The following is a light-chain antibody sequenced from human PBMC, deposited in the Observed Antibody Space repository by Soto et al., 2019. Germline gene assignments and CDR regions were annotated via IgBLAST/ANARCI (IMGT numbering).Light chain of an antibody. V-gene: IGLV2-23*01. J-gene: IGLJ3*02. Sequence: QSALTQPASMSGSPGQSITISCIETISYFGTKKFFSWYQQHPGKAPKLIIYEGTKRPSGVSDRFSGSKSVNTSSLTRSGLQAEDEADYFFCLYTSTFSVFGGGTKVTVL. CDR1: ISYFGTKKF. CDR2: EGT. CDR3: CLYTSTFSV.